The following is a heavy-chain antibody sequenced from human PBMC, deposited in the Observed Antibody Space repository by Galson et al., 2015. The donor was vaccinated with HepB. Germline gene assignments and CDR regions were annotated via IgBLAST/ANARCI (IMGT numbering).Heavy chain of an antibody. V-gene: IGHV3-30-3*01. CDR3: ARVPPGYCSSTSCYLDNYYYYGMDV. CDR2: ISYDGSNK. CDR1: GFTFSSYA. D-gene: IGHD2-2*01. Sequence: LRLSCAASGFTFSSYAMHWVRQAPGKGLEWVAVISYDGSNKYYADSVKGRFTISRDNSKNTLYLQMNSLRAEDTAVYYCARVPPGYCSSTSCYLDNYYYYGMDVWGQGTTVTVSS. J-gene: IGHJ6*02.